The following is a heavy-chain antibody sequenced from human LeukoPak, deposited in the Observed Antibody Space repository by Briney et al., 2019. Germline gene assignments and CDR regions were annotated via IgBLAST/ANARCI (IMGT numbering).Heavy chain of an antibody. CDR1: GFTFSSYC. D-gene: IGHD3-22*01. J-gene: IGHJ6*02. CDR3: ARVAGDSSGYYLVYYYYGMDV. CDR2: INSDGSST. V-gene: IGHV3-74*01. Sequence: PGGSLRLSCAASGFTFSSYCMHWVRQAPGKGLVWVSRINSDGSSTSYADSVKGRFTISRDNAKNTLYLQMNSLRAEDTAVYYYARVAGDSSGYYLVYYYYGMDVWGQGTTVTVSS.